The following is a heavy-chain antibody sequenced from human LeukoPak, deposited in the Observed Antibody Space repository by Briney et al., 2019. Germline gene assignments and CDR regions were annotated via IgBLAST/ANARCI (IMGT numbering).Heavy chain of an antibody. CDR1: GYTFTGYY. CDR2: INPNSGGT. V-gene: IGHV1-2*02. Sequence: ASVKVSCKASGYTFTGYYMHWVRQAPGQGLEWMGWINPNSGGTNYAQKFQGRVTMTRDTSISTAYMELSGLRSDDTAVYYCATESSGWYIGWFDPWGQGTLVTVSS. D-gene: IGHD6-19*01. J-gene: IGHJ5*02. CDR3: ATESSGWYIGWFDP.